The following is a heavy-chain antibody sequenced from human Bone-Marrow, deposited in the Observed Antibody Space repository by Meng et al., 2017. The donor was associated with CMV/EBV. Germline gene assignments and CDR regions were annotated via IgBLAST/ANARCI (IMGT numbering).Heavy chain of an antibody. Sequence: GESLKISCAVSGFTFSNFAMIWVRQAPGQRLEWVSVSSDGGGSASYADSARGRFTISRDTPKNTLYLQMNNLRAEDTAVYYCAKADCGRSGCKLIDYWGQGTLVTVSS. CDR3: AKADCGRSGCKLIDY. CDR1: GFTFSNFA. CDR2: SSDGGGSA. J-gene: IGHJ4*02. D-gene: IGHD6-19*01. V-gene: IGHV3-23*01.